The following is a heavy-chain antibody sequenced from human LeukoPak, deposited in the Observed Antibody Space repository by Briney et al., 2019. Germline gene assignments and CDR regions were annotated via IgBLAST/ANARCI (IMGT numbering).Heavy chain of an antibody. Sequence: KASETLSLTCTVSGGSISSYYWSWIRQPPGKGLEWIGYIYYSGSTNYNPSLKSRVTISVDTSKNQFSLKLSSVTAADTAVYYCASGKGSIAARRGGQFDYWGQGTLVTVSS. CDR1: GGSISSYY. J-gene: IGHJ4*02. D-gene: IGHD6-6*01. CDR2: IYYSGST. CDR3: ASGKGSIAARRGGQFDY. V-gene: IGHV4-59*01.